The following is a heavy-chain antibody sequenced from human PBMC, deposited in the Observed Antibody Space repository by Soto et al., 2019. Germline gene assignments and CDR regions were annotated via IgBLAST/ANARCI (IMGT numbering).Heavy chain of an antibody. Sequence: GASVKVSCKASGYTFTSYGISWVRQAPGQGLEWMGWISAYNGNTNYAQKLQGRVTMTTDTSTSTAYMELRSLRSDDTAVYYCAVVPAAIKWHYFDYWGQGTLVTVSS. CDR1: GYTFTSYG. J-gene: IGHJ4*02. V-gene: IGHV1-18*01. CDR2: ISAYNGNT. CDR3: AVVPAAIKWHYFDY. D-gene: IGHD2-2*02.